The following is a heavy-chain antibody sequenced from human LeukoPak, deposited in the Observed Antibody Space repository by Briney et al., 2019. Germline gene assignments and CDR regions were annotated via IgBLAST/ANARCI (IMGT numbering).Heavy chain of an antibody. V-gene: IGHV3-74*01. D-gene: IGHD3-22*01. CDR3: TRDAAYYDSSGYYTSAFDM. CDR1: GFTFDDYG. J-gene: IGHJ3*02. Sequence: GGSLRLSCAASGFTFDDYGMSWVRQAPGKGLVWVSRIHSDGSSTSYADSVKGRFTISRDNAKNTLYLQMNSLRAEDTAVYYCTRDAAYYDSSGYYTSAFDMWGQGTMVTVSS. CDR2: IHSDGSST.